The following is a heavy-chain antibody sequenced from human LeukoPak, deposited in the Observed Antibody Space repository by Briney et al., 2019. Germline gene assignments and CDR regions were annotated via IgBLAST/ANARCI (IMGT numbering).Heavy chain of an antibody. CDR2: VSGSGGTT. Sequence: PGGSLRLSCAASGFTFSSYDMGWVRQAPGKGLEWVSAVSGSGGTTHYADSVKGRFTISRDNSKNTMYLQMNSLRAEDTAVYFCIKVIMFAFDIWGQGTMVTVSS. V-gene: IGHV3-23*01. J-gene: IGHJ3*02. CDR1: GFTFSSYD. CDR3: IKVIMFAFDI. D-gene: IGHD3-10*02.